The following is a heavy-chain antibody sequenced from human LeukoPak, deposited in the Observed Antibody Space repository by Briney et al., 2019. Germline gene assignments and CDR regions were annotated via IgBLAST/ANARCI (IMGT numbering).Heavy chain of an antibody. D-gene: IGHD3-10*01. CDR1: GFTLSSNY. CDR2: IYSGGST. J-gene: IGHJ1*01. Sequence: PGGSLLLSCAASGFTLSSNYMSWVRPAPGKGLEWVSVIYSGGSTYYADSVKGRFTISSDNSKNTLYLQMNSLRAEDTAVYYCASTSGIWGQGTLVTVSS. V-gene: IGHV3-66*02. CDR3: ASTSGI.